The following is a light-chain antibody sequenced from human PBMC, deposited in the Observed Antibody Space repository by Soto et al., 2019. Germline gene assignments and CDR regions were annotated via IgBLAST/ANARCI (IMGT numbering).Light chain of an antibody. V-gene: IGLV1-44*01. CDR3: ADWDVSLVV. CDR1: SSNIGTNT. Sequence: QLVLTQPPSASGTPGQRVTISCSGSSSNIGTNTVIWYQQLPGAAPKLLIYSDNQPPSGVPDRFAGSKASTSASLAISGLEAEDEADYYCADWDVSLVVFGGGTKLTVL. J-gene: IGLJ2*01. CDR2: SDN.